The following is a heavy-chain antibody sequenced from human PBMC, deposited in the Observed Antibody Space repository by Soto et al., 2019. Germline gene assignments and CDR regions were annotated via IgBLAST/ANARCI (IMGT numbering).Heavy chain of an antibody. CDR3: ARDHRYYGSLSYQGPLDYGMDV. CDR1: GGSISGGGYY. D-gene: IGHD3-10*01. J-gene: IGHJ6*02. V-gene: IGHV4-31*03. CDR2: IYYSGST. Sequence: PSETLSLTCTVSGGSISGGGYYWSWIRQHPGKGLEWIGYIYYSGSTYYNPSLKSRVTISVDTSKNQFSLKLSSVTAADTAVYYCARDHRYYGSLSYQGPLDYGMDVCGQGTSVPGSS.